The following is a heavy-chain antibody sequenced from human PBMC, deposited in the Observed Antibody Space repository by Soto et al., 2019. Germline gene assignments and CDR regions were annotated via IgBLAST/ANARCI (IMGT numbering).Heavy chain of an antibody. CDR1: GGTFSSYA. J-gene: IGHJ6*03. Sequence: GASVKVSCKASGGTFSSYAISWVRQAPGQGLEWMGGIIPIFGTANYAQKFQGRVTITADESTNTAYMELSSLRSEDTAVYYCATGLRFLAKNYYYYMDVWGKGTTVTVSS. D-gene: IGHD3-3*01. CDR3: ATGLRFLAKNYYYYMDV. CDR2: IIPIFGTA. V-gene: IGHV1-69*13.